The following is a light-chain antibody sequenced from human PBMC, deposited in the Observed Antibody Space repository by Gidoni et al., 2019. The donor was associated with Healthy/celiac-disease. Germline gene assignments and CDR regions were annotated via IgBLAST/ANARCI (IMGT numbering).Light chain of an antibody. CDR2: GAS. J-gene: IGKJ2*02. V-gene: IGKV3-20*01. Sequence: EIVLTQSPGTLSLSPGERATLSCRASQSVSSSYLAWYQQKPGQAPRLLIYGASSRAPGIPDRVSGSGAGTDFTLTISRLEPEDFAVDYCQQDGSSPMCTFXXXTKVEIK. CDR3: QQDGSSPMCT. CDR1: QSVSSSY.